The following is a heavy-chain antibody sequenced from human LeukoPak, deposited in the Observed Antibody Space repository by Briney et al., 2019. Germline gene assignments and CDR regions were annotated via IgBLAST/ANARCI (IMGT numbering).Heavy chain of an antibody. CDR3: ARDVRRSSSDGGYFDL. CDR2: IYYSGST. J-gene: IGHJ2*01. CDR1: GGSISSSSYY. V-gene: IGHV4-39*07. Sequence: SETLSLTCTVSGGSISSSSYYWGWIRQPPGKGLEWTGGIYYSGSTYDNPSLKSRVTISVDTSKNQFSLKLSSVTAADTAVYYCARDVRRSSSDGGYFDLWGRGTLVTVSS. D-gene: IGHD6-13*01.